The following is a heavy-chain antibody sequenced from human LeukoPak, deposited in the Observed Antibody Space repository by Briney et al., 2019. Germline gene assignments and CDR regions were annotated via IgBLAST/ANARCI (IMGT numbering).Heavy chain of an antibody. CDR3: ARGAAAGEYYFDY. J-gene: IGHJ4*02. V-gene: IGHV3-30-3*01. D-gene: IGHD6-13*01. CDR1: GFTFSSYA. CDR2: VVYDGNKE. Sequence: GGSLRLSCAASGFTFSSYAMHWVRQAPGKGLEWVAVVVYDGNKEYYADSVKGRFTISRDNSKNTLYLQMSSLRGEDTAVYYCARGAAAGEYYFDYWGQGTLVTVSS.